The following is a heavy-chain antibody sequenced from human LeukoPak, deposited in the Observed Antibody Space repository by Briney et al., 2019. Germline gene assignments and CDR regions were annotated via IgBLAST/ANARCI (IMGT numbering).Heavy chain of an antibody. D-gene: IGHD4-23*01. CDR2: IYTSGST. CDR3: ARGNDYGGNFPFDY. V-gene: IGHV4-61*02. Sequence: SETLSLTCTVSGGSISSGSYYWSWIRQPAGKRLEWIGRIYTSGSTNYNPSLKSRVTIPVDTSKNQFSLKLSSVTAADTAVYYCARGNDYGGNFPFDYWGQGTLVTVSS. CDR1: GGSISSGSYY. J-gene: IGHJ4*02.